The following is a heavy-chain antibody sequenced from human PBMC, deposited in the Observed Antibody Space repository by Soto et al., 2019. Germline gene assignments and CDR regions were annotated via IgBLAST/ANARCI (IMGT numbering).Heavy chain of an antibody. Sequence: SETLSLTCTVSGGPISGYYWGWVRQPPGKGLEWIGYIHYSGSTKYNPPLKSRVTMSVDTSKNQFSLSLISLTAADTAVYYCARYTDTYYSYWGQGTPVTVSS. J-gene: IGHJ4*02. V-gene: IGHV4-59*01. D-gene: IGHD1-26*01. CDR1: GGPISGYY. CDR2: IHYSGST. CDR3: ARYTDTYYSY.